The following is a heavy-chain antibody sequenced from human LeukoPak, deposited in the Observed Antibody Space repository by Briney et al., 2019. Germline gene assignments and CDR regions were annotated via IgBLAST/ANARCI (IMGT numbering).Heavy chain of an antibody. CDR2: IIPIFGTA. D-gene: IGHD6-19*01. CDR1: GGTSSSYA. CDR3: ARDRGAVAGTFDY. J-gene: IGHJ4*02. V-gene: IGHV1-69*06. Sequence: ASVKVSCKASGGTSSSYAISWVRQAPGQGLEWMGGIIPIFGTANYAQKFQGRVTITADKSTSTAYMELSSLRSEDTAVYYCARDRGAVAGTFDYWGQGTLVTVSS.